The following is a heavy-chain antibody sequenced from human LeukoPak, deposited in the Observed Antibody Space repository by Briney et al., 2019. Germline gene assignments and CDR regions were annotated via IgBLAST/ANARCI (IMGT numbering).Heavy chain of an antibody. J-gene: IGHJ3*02. V-gene: IGHV3-23*01. CDR3: AKDGFWYYGSGKHDAFDI. D-gene: IGHD3-10*01. CDR1: GFTFSSYA. Sequence: GGSLRLSCAASGFTFSSYAMSWVRQAPGKGLEWVSAISGSGGSTYYADSVKGRFTISRDNSKNTLYLQMNSLRAEDTAVYYCAKDGFWYYGSGKHDAFDIWGQGTMVTVSS. CDR2: ISGSGGST.